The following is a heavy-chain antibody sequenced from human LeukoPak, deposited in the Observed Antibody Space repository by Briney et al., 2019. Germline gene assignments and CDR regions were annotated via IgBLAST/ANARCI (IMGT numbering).Heavy chain of an antibody. Sequence: AASVNVSCKASGYTFSSYDINWVRQAAGQGLEWMGWMNPNSGYTGYAQKFQGRVIITRNTSISTAYMELSSLRSEDTAVYFCARGKAVRQSDAFDIWGQGAMVTVSS. V-gene: IGHV1-8*01. CDR2: MNPNSGYT. CDR1: GYTFSSYD. J-gene: IGHJ3*02. D-gene: IGHD6-6*01. CDR3: ARGKAVRQSDAFDI.